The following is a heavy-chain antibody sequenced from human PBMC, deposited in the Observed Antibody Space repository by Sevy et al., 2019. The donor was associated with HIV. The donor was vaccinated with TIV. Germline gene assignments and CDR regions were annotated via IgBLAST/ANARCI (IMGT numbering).Heavy chain of an antibody. CDR1: GFTFRTYW. Sequence: GGSLRLSCAASGFTFRTYWMNWVRQAPGKGLEWVANIKQDGSEKYYVDSVKGRFTISRDNAKNSPYLQMNSLRAEDTAVYYCAGVLGGYCTSAGCYQPRNWFDPWGQGTLVTVSS. CDR3: AGVLGGYCTSAGCYQPRNWFDP. V-gene: IGHV3-7*01. CDR2: IKQDGSEK. D-gene: IGHD2-2*01. J-gene: IGHJ5*02.